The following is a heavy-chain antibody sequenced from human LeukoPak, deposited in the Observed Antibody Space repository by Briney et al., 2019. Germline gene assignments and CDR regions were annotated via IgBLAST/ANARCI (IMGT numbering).Heavy chain of an antibody. J-gene: IGHJ4*02. Sequence: GGSLRLSCAASGFTFSNSAMSWVRQAPGKRLEWVSSISGSGVNTYYADSVKGRFTISRNNAGDTLFLQMNSLRAEDTGVYYCATDLSGRQDYWGQGTLVTVSS. CDR3: ATDLSGRQDY. CDR1: GFTFSNSA. CDR2: ISGSGVNT. V-gene: IGHV3-23*01. D-gene: IGHD5-12*01.